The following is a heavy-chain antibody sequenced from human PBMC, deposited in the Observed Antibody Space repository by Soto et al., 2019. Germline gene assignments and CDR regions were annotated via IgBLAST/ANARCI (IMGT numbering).Heavy chain of an antibody. CDR2: IYTSGST. D-gene: IGHD1-26*01. CDR1: GGSISSYY. V-gene: IGHV4-4*07. CDR3: ARDLFEGATSDYGMDV. Sequence: SETLSLTCTVSGGSISSYYWSWIRQPAGKGLEWIGRIYTSGSTNYNPSLKSRVTMSVDTSKNQFSLKLSSVTAADTAVYYCARDLFEGATSDYGMDVWGQGTTVTVYS. J-gene: IGHJ6*02.